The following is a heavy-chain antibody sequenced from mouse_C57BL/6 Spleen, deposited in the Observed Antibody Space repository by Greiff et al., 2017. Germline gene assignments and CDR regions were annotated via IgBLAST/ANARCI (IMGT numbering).Heavy chain of an antibody. CDR1: GYAFTNYL. CDR3: ARSGYYGSSSHAMDY. J-gene: IGHJ4*01. V-gene: IGHV1-54*01. D-gene: IGHD1-1*01. Sequence: VQLVESGAELVRPGTSVKVSCKASGYAFTNYLIEWVKQRPGQGLEWIGVINPGSGGTNYNEKFKGKATLTADKSSSTAYMQLSSLTSEDSAVYFCARSGYYGSSSHAMDYWGQGTSVTVSS. CDR2: INPGSGGT.